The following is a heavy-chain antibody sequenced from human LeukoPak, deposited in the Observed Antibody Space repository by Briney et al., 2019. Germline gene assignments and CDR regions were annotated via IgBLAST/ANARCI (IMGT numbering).Heavy chain of an antibody. CDR1: GGSISSYY. CDR2: IYYSGST. CDR3: ARVPRPNVLRFLEKPTFDP. V-gene: IGHV4-59*01. D-gene: IGHD3-3*01. J-gene: IGHJ5*02. Sequence: SETLSLTCTVSGGSISSYYWSWIRQPPGKGLEWIGYIYYSGSTNYNPSLKSRVTISVDTSKNQFSLKLSSVTAADTAVYYCARVPRPNVLRFLEKPTFDPWGQGTLVTVSS.